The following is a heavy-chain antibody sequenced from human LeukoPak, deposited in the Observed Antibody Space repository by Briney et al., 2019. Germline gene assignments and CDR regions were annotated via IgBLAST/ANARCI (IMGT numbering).Heavy chain of an antibody. CDR2: IYSYSGST. Sequence: PSETLSLTCTVSGGSISSYYWSWIRQPPGMGLEWIGTIYSYSGSTYYNPSLKSRVTISVDTSKNQFSLKLTSVTAADTAVYYCAASGMTTVTFFDYWGQGTLVTVSS. D-gene: IGHD4-17*01. V-gene: IGHV4-39*01. CDR1: GGSISSYY. CDR3: AASGMTTVTFFDY. J-gene: IGHJ4*02.